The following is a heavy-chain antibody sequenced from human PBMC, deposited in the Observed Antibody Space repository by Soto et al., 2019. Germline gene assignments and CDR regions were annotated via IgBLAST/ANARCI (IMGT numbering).Heavy chain of an antibody. CDR2: ISWNSDHI. V-gene: IGHV3-9*01. CDR1: GFTLADYT. J-gene: IGHJ6*02. CDR3: VKEIPHCIKIDWPPWGGLDV. Sequence: AGGPLRLSCTASGFTLADYTIHWPRLGPGKGVEWVSGISWNSDHIGYADSGKGRFTIYRDNAKNYLYLQMNSLRAEDTALDYCVKEIPHCIKIDWPPWGGLDVWGQGTTVTVSS. D-gene: IGHD2-8*01.